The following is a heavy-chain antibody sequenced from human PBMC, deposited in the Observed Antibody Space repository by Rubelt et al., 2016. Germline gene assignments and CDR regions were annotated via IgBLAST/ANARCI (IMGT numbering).Heavy chain of an antibody. CDR3: AKEALAYCGGDCYSLAFDI. J-gene: IGHJ3*02. CDR1: GGTFSSYA. CDR2: IIPIFGIA. D-gene: IGHD2-21*02. V-gene: IGHV1-69*17. Sequence: QVQLVQSGAEAKKPGSSVKVSCKASGGTFSSYAISWVRQAPGQGLEWMGGIIPIFGIANDAQKFQGRVTITADKSTSTAYMELSSLRAEDTAVYYCAKEALAYCGGDCYSLAFDIWGQGTMVTVSS.